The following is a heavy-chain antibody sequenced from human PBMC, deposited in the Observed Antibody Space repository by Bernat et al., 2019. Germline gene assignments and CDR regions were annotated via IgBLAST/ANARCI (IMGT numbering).Heavy chain of an antibody. Sequence: QLQLQESGPGLVKPSETLSLTCTVSGGSISSSSYYWGWIRQHPGKGLEWIGSIYYSGSTYYKPSLKSRVTISVDTSKNQFSLKLSSVTAADTAVYYCARWNGGFGEWSDYWGQGTLVTVSS. J-gene: IGHJ4*02. CDR1: GGSISSSSYY. CDR2: IYYSGST. CDR3: ARWNGGFGEWSDY. V-gene: IGHV4-39*01. D-gene: IGHD3-10*01.